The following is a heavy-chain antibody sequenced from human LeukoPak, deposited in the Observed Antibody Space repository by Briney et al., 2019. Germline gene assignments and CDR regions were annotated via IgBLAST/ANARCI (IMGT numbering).Heavy chain of an antibody. CDR2: IRYDGSNK. V-gene: IGHV3-30*02. CDR1: GFTFSSYG. J-gene: IGHJ4*02. D-gene: IGHD3-3*01. Sequence: GGSLRLSCAASGFTFSSYGMHWVRQASGKGLEWVAFIRYDGSNKYYADSVKGRFTISRDNSKNTLYLQMNSLRAEDTAVYYCAKDLYNYDFWSGYYMALDYWGQGTLVTVSS. CDR3: AKDLYNYDFWSGYYMALDY.